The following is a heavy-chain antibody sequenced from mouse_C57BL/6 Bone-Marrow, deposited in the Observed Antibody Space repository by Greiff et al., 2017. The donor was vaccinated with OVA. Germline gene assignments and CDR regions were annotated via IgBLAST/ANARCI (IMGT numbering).Heavy chain of an antibody. Sequence: QVQLQQSGPGLVQPSQSLSITCTVSGFSLTSYGVHWVRQSPGKGLEWLGVIWSGGSTDYNAAFISRLSISKDNSKSQVFFKMNSRQADDTAIYYCARLRFAYWGQGTLVTVSA. J-gene: IGHJ3*01. CDR3: ARLRFAY. CDR1: GFSLTSYG. V-gene: IGHV2-2*01. CDR2: IWSGGST.